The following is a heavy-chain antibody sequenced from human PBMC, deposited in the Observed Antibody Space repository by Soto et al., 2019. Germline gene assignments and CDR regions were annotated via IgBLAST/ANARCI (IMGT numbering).Heavy chain of an antibody. V-gene: IGHV1-3*01. CDR3: ARDSGGGRFLEWLLGKCNWLDP. CDR2: IKAGNGNT. Sequence: QVHLVQSGAEVKKPGASVKVSCKASGYTFTSYAMHWVRQAPGQRLEWMGWIKAGNGNTKYSQKFQGRVTITRHTSASTAYMELSILRSEDTAVYYCARDSGGGRFLEWLLGKCNWLDPWGQGTLVTVSS. J-gene: IGHJ5*02. CDR1: GYTFTSYA. D-gene: IGHD3-3*01.